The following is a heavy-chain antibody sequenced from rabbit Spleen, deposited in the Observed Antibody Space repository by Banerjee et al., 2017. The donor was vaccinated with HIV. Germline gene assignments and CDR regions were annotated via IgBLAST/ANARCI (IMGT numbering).Heavy chain of an antibody. J-gene: IGHJ6*01. CDR3: ARDSGSSFSSYGMDL. V-gene: IGHV1S40*01. CDR2: IDTGSSGFT. CDR1: GVSFSSNNY. Sequence: QSLEESGGDLVKPGASLTLTCTASGVSFSSNNYMCWVRQAPGKGLEWIACIDTGSSGFTYFASWAKGRFTISKTSSTTVTLQMTSLTAADTATYFCARDSGSSFSSYGMDLWGQGTLVTVS. D-gene: IGHD8-1*01.